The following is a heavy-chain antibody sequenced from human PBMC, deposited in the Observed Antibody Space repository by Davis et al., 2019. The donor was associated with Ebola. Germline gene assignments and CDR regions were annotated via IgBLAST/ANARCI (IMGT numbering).Heavy chain of an antibody. D-gene: IGHD6-19*01. J-gene: IGHJ5*02. CDR3: VKKGRLVAGDSWFDA. Sequence: GESLNIPFAASGFTFPLSTYSMNWVRPAPGQGLEWVAHFGSSSPSSIEYADSVKGRFTISRDNSKNTLYLQMNDLRVEDTAVYHCVKKGRLVAGDSWFDAWGQGTLVTVSS. CDR1: GFTFPLSTYS. V-gene: IGHV3-48*01. CDR2: FGSSSPSSI.